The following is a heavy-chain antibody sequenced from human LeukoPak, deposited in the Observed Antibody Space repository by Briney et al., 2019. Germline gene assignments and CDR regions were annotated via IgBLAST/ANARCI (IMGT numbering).Heavy chain of an antibody. V-gene: IGHV1-8*01. CDR3: ARGTIRLWFGDPGAYYYGMDV. Sequence: ASVKVSCKASGYTFTSYDINWVRQATGQGLEWMRWMNPNSDNAGYAQKFQVRVTMTRNTSISTAYMELSSLRSEDTAVYYCARGTIRLWFGDPGAYYYGMDVWGQGTTVTVSS. CDR2: MNPNSDNA. J-gene: IGHJ6*02. D-gene: IGHD3-10*01. CDR1: GYTFTSYD.